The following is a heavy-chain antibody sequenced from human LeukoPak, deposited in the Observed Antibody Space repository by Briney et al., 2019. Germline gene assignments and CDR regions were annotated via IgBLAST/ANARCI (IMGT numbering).Heavy chain of an antibody. CDR3: ATSVKWESAY. V-gene: IGHV3-48*01. Sequence: GGSLRLSCAASGFTFSSYAMSWVRQAPGKGLEWVSYISSSSTTIYYADSVKGRFTISRDNAKNSLYLQMNSLRAEDAAVYYCATSVKWESAYWGQGTLVTVSS. J-gene: IGHJ4*02. CDR1: GFTFSSYA. D-gene: IGHD1-26*01. CDR2: ISSSSTTI.